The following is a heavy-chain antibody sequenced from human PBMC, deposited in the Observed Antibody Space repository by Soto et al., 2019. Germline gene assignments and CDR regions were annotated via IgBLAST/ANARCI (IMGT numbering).Heavy chain of an antibody. Sequence: SETLSLTCADYGGSFSGYYWSWIRQSPGKGLEWIGEINHRGSTAYNPSLKSRVTISVDSSRNQFSLKLSSVTAADTAVYYCARDPHCSGGSCYSFDSWSQGTLVTVSS. D-gene: IGHD2-15*01. V-gene: IGHV4-34*01. CDR2: INHRGST. J-gene: IGHJ4*02. CDR1: GGSFSGYY. CDR3: ARDPHCSGGSCYSFDS.